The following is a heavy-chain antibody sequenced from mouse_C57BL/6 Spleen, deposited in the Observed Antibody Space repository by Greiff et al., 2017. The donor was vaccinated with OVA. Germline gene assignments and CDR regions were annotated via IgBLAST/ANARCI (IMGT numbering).Heavy chain of an antibody. CDR2: INPGSGGT. CDR1: GYAFTNYL. CDR3: ARWDYYGSSPWFAY. Sequence: LQESGAELVRPGTSVKVSCKASGYAFTNYLIEWVKQRPGQGLEWIGVINPGSGGTNYNEKFKGKATLTADKSSSTAYMQLSSLTSEDSAVYFCARWDYYGSSPWFAYWGQGTLVTVSA. V-gene: IGHV1-54*01. D-gene: IGHD1-1*01. J-gene: IGHJ3*01.